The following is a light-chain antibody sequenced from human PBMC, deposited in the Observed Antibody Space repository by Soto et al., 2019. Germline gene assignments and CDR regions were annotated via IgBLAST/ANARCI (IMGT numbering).Light chain of an antibody. CDR2: GAS. CDR1: QTVNSDY. CDR3: QHYGNSPT. J-gene: IGKJ1*01. V-gene: IGKV3-20*01. Sequence: EIVLTQSPGTLSLSPGETATLSCRASQTVNSDYLAWFQQKPGQAPRLLIYGASRRAGGIPDRFSGSGSGTDFTLSISRLEPEDFAVYWCQHYGNSPTFGQGTKVDIK.